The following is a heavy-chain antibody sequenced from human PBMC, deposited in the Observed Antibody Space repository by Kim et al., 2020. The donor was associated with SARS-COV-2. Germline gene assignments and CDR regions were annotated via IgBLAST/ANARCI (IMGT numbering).Heavy chain of an antibody. CDR3: ARDLPLLWFGEPAGDYGMDV. CDR2: IYHSGST. CDR1: GYSISSGYY. J-gene: IGHJ6*02. D-gene: IGHD3-10*01. Sequence: SETLSLTCTVSGYSISSGYYWGWIRQPPGKGLEWIGSIYHSGSTYYNPSLKSRVTISVDTSKNQFSLKLSSVTAADTAVYYCARDLPLLWFGEPAGDYGMDVWGQGTTVTVSS. V-gene: IGHV4-38-2*02.